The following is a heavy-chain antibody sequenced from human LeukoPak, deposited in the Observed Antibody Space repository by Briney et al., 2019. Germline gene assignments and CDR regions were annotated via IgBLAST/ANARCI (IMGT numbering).Heavy chain of an antibody. CDR2: ISGMGHDI. J-gene: IGHJ4*02. CDR1: GLSFSDSY. V-gene: IGHV3-11*01. D-gene: IGHD6-6*01. CDR3: AKGGAGEYSSHRLDY. Sequence: GGSLRLSCVVSGLSFSDSYMTWIRQTPGMGLESLAYISGMGHDIYYADSVKGRFTISRDNAKNSLYLQMNSLRAEDMALYYCAKGGAGEYSSHRLDYWGQGTLVTVSS.